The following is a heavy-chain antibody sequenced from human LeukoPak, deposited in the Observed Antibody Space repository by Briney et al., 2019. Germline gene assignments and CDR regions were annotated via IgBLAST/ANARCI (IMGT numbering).Heavy chain of an antibody. V-gene: IGHV4-59*12. CDR2: IYSSGST. CDR3: AREQKQGHYYDT. J-gene: IGHJ5*02. D-gene: IGHD3-22*01. Sequence: SETLSLTCTVSGGSISSYYWSWIRQPPGKGLEWIGYIYSSGSTNYNPPLKSRVTISLETSKNQFSLKLSSVTAADTAVYYCAREQKQGHYYDTWGQGTLVTVSS. CDR1: GGSISSYY.